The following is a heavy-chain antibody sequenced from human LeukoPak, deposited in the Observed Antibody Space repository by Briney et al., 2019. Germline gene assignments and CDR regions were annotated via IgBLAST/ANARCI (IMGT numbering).Heavy chain of an antibody. Sequence: SETLSLTCTVSGGSISSYYWSWIRQPAGRGLEWIGRIYTSGSTNYNPSLKSRVTMSVDTSKNQFPLKLSSVTAADTAVYYCARNIRLGIAAAGTAYFDYWGQGTLVTVSS. CDR2: IYTSGST. CDR3: ARNIRLGIAAAGTAYFDY. V-gene: IGHV4-4*07. D-gene: IGHD6-13*01. J-gene: IGHJ4*02. CDR1: GGSISSYY.